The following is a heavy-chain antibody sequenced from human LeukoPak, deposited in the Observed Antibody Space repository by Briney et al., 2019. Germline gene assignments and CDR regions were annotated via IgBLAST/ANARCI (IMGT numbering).Heavy chain of an antibody. CDR1: GFTFNMYG. CDR2: IQYDGSNK. J-gene: IGHJ4*02. D-gene: IGHD3-22*01. CDR3: VKIGERSGYYQNYFDY. V-gene: IGHV3-30*02. Sequence: GGSLRLSCVESGFTFNMYGLLLVGQAPGKGLEWVAFIQYDGSNKYYADSVKGRFTISGDNYKKTLYLQSNRLRSEDTRAYTTVKIGERSGYYQNYFDYWGQGTLVTVSS.